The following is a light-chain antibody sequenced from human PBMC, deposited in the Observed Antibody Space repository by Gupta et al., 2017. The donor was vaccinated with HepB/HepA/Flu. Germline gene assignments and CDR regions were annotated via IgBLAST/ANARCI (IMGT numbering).Light chain of an antibody. Sequence: SYELTQPPSVSVSPGQTARITCSGDALPKQYAYWYQQKPGQAPVLVIYKDSERPSGIPERFSGSSSGTTVTLTISGVQAEDEADDYCQSADSSGTYEGVFGGGTKLTVL. V-gene: IGLV3-25*03. CDR3: QSADSSGTYEGV. J-gene: IGLJ2*01. CDR1: ALPKQY. CDR2: KDS.